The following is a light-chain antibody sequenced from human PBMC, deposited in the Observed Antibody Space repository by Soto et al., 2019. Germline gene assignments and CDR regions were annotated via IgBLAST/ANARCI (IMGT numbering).Light chain of an antibody. CDR1: QSISSN. Sequence: EIVLTQSPATLSLSPGERVTLSCRASQSISSNLAWYQQKPGQAPRLLIYGASTRATGIPARFSGSGSGTDFTLTISRLEPEDFAVYYCQQYGSSWLTFGGGTKVDI. V-gene: IGKV3-20*01. J-gene: IGKJ4*01. CDR2: GAS. CDR3: QQYGSSWLT.